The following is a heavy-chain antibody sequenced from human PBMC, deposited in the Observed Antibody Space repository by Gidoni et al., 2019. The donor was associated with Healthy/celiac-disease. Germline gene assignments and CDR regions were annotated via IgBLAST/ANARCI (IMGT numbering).Heavy chain of an antibody. J-gene: IGHJ4*02. V-gene: IGHV4-39*01. D-gene: IGHD3-3*01. Sequence: QLQLQESGPGLVKPSETLSLTCTVSGGSISSSSYYWGWIRQPPGKGLEWIGSIYYSGSTYYNPSLKSRVTISVDTSKNQFSLKLSSVTAADTAVYYCARPRDFWSGSLDYWGQGTLVTVSS. CDR2: IYYSGST. CDR3: ARPRDFWSGSLDY. CDR1: GGSISSSSYY.